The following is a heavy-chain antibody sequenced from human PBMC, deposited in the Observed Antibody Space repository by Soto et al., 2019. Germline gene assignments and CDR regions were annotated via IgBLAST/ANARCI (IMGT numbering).Heavy chain of an antibody. D-gene: IGHD4-4*01. CDR2: ISASGATT. CDR1: GFTFSSYA. CDR3: AKSPALQWLDY. J-gene: IGHJ4*02. Sequence: PGGSLRLSCAASGFTFSSYAMSWVRQAPGKGLEWVSSISASGATTYYADSVKGRFTISRDNSKNTLYLQMNSLRAEDTAVYYCAKSPALQWLDYWGQGTLVTV. V-gene: IGHV3-23*01.